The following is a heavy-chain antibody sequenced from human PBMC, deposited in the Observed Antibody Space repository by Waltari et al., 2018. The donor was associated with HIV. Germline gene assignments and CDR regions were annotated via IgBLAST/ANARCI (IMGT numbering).Heavy chain of an antibody. CDR2: ISWNSVRI. J-gene: IGHJ5*02. D-gene: IGHD3-10*01. V-gene: IGHV3-9*01. Sequence: EVQLLESGGGLVQPVRSASLSCAVPGFTVDDYAMHWVRQAPGKGLEWVSSISWNSVRITYADSVRGRFTVSRDNAKNYLYLQMNSLRPDDTAFYYCARGPMYNWFDPWGQGSLVTVSS. CDR3: ARGPMYNWFDP. CDR1: GFTVDDYA.